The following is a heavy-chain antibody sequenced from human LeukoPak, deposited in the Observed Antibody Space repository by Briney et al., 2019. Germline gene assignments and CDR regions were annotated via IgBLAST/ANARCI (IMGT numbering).Heavy chain of an antibody. J-gene: IGHJ4*02. V-gene: IGHV3-48*01. CDR3: VRDNLWAFDY. D-gene: IGHD3-10*01. Sequence: GVPLRLSCTASGFTFSEYAMNWVRQAPGKGLEWISHINGPTNLIDYADSVRGRFTISRDNAKNSLYLQMNNLRAEDVAVYYCVRDNLWAFDYWGQGTLVTVSS. CDR1: GFTFSEYA. CDR2: INGPTNLI.